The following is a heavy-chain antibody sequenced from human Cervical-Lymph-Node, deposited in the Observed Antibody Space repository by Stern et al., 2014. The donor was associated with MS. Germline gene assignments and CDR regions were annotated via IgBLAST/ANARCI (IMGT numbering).Heavy chain of an antibody. CDR1: GDSISSGIW. CDR3: ARGKTMITFGGVMGFDY. J-gene: IGHJ4*02. D-gene: IGHD3-16*01. V-gene: IGHV4-4*02. CDR2: IHLMGTH. Sequence: QVQLQESGPGLVKPSGTLSLTCAVSGDSISSGIWWSWVRQSPGKGLEWIGDIHLMGTHNYNLSLKSWVPMSVDKSKNHFSLKLTSVTAADTAIYYCARGKTMITFGGVMGFDYWGQGTLVTVSS.